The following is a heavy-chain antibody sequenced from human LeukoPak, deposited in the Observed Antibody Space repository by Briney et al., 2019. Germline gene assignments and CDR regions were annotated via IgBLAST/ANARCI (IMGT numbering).Heavy chain of an antibody. V-gene: IGHV4-34*01. Sequence: SETLSLTCAVYGGSFSGYYWSWIRQPPGKGLEWIGEINHSGSTNYNPSLKSRVTISVDTSENQFSLKLSSVTAADTAVYYCARGPSRVLDYWGQGTLVTVSS. CDR2: INHSGST. CDR3: ARGPSRVLDY. CDR1: GGSFSGYY. J-gene: IGHJ4*02. D-gene: IGHD3-10*01.